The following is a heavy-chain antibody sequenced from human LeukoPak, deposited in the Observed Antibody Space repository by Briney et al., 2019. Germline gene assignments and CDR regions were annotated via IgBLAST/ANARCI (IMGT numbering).Heavy chain of an antibody. CDR2: IYNSGST. CDR1: GGFISGAYY. V-gene: IGHV4-30-4*01. Sequence: SQTLSLTCTVSGGFISGAYYWSWIRQHPGKGLEWIGYIYNSGSTYYNPSLKSRVSMSVDTSKNQFSLQVRSVTAADTAVYYCARRGYSDYDLDYWGQGTLAIVSS. J-gene: IGHJ4*02. CDR3: ARRGYSDYDLDY. D-gene: IGHD5-12*01.